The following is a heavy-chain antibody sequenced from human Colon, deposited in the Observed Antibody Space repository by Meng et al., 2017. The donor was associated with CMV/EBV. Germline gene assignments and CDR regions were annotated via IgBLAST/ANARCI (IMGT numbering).Heavy chain of an antibody. CDR2: NYKSGRT. CDR3: ARAGGHRPFDD. J-gene: IGHJ4*02. Sequence: CTLSGDSISSGNSYWNWIRQHPGEGLGWLGYNYKSGRTYYNPSLRSRLTISVDTSKNQFSLNVSSMTVADTAVYYCARAGGHRPFDDWGQGTLVTVSS. V-gene: IGHV4-30-4*01. CDR1: GDSISSGNSY. D-gene: IGHD2-15*01.